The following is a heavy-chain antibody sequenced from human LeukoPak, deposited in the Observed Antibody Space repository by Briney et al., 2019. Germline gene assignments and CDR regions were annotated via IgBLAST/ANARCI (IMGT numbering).Heavy chain of an antibody. CDR2: ISGSGGST. CDR1: GFTFSSYA. V-gene: IGHV3-23*01. J-gene: IGHJ5*02. Sequence: PGGSLRLSCAASGFTFSSYAMSWVRQAPGKGLEWVSAISGSGGSTYYADPVKGRFTISRDNSKNTLYLQMNSLRAEDTAVYYCAIIDYSPRWFDPWGQGTLVTVSS. D-gene: IGHD2-15*01. CDR3: AIIDYSPRWFDP.